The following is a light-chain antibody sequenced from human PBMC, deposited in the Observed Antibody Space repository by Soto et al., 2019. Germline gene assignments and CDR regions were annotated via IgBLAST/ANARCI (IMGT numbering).Light chain of an antibody. CDR2: GAS. CDR1: QSISSN. V-gene: IGKV3-15*01. Sequence: EIVMTQSPATLSVSPGEGATLSCRASQSISSNLAWYQQKPGQAPTLLIYGASTRATGFPARFSGSGSGTEFTLTISSLQSEDFAVYYCQQYNDWPLTFGGGTKVDIK. CDR3: QQYNDWPLT. J-gene: IGKJ4*01.